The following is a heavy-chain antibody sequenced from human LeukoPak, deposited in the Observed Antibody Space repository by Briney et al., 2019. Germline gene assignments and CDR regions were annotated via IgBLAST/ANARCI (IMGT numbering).Heavy chain of an antibody. CDR3: ARHLRTGQQLAYYFDY. D-gene: IGHD6-13*01. CDR2: ISSSSSYI. CDR1: GFTFSSYS. V-gene: IGHV3-21*01. J-gene: IGHJ4*02. Sequence: PGGSLRLSCAASGFTFSSYSMNWVRQAPGKGLEWVSSISSSSSYIYYADSVKGRFTISRDNAKNSLYLQMNSLRAEDTAVYYCARHLRTGQQLAYYFDYWGQGTLVTVSS.